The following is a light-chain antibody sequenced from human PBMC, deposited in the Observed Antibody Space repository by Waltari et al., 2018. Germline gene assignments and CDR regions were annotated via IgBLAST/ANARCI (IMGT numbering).Light chain of an antibody. J-gene: IGLJ3*02. CDR2: DVT. CDR3: SSPTTSITWV. CDR1: SSDVGNYNR. Sequence: QSALTQPPSVSGSPGQSVTISCTATSSDVGNYNRVSWYQQSPGTAPKLMIYDVTNRPSGVSDRFSGSKSGNTASLTISGLQAEDEADYYCSSPTTSITWVFGGGTKLTVL. V-gene: IGLV2-18*02.